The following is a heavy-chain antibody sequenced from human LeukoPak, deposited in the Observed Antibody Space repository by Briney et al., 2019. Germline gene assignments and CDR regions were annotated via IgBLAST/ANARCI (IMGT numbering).Heavy chain of an antibody. CDR2: ISGSGGST. CDR1: GFTFSSYA. CDR3: AKYLSVGGTHFDY. D-gene: IGHD1-26*01. J-gene: IGHJ4*02. Sequence: PGGSLRLSCAASGFTFSSYAMSWVRQAPGKGLEWVSAISGSGGSTYYADSVKGRFTISRDNSKNTLYLQMNSLRAEDTAVYYCAKYLSVGGTHFDYWGQRTLVTVSS. V-gene: IGHV3-23*01.